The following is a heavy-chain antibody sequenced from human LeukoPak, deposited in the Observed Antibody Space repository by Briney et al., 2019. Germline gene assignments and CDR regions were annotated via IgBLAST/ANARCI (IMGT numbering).Heavy chain of an antibody. CDR1: GFTVSSNY. V-gene: IGHV3-53*01. Sequence: GGSLRLSCAASGFTVSSNYMSWVRQAPGKGLEWVSVIYSGGSTYYADSVKGRFTISRDNSKNTLYLQMNSLRAEDTAVYYCARHRPSESLYGDYRNWFDPWGQGTLVTVSS. D-gene: IGHD4-17*01. CDR2: IYSGGST. CDR3: ARHRPSESLYGDYRNWFDP. J-gene: IGHJ5*02.